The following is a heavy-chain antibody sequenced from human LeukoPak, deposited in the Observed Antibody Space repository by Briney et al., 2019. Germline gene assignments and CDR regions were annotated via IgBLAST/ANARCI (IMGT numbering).Heavy chain of an antibody. CDR3: ARVRMGYHFDY. V-gene: IGHV3-11*04. J-gene: IGHJ4*02. CDR1: GFTFSDYY. D-gene: IGHD1-1*01. CDR2: ISSSSSTI. Sequence: GGSLRLSCAASGFTFSDYYMNWIRQAPGKGLEWVSHISSSSSTIYYADSVKGRFTISRDNAKNSLYLQMNSLRAEDTAVYYCARVRMGYHFDYWGQGTLVTVSS.